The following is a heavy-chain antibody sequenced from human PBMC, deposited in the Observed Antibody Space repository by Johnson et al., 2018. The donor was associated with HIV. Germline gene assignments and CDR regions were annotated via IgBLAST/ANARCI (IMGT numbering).Heavy chain of an antibody. Sequence: QEQLVESGGGVVQPGRSLRLSCAASGFTFSSYAMHWVRQAPGKGLEWVAVISCDGSNTYYADSVKGRFTISRDNSKNTLYLQMNSLRAEDTAVYYCAREYVGQWLGPRHAFDIWGQGTMVTVSS. CDR2: ISCDGSNT. CDR1: GFTFSSYA. CDR3: AREYVGQWLGPRHAFDI. D-gene: IGHD6-19*01. V-gene: IGHV3-30-3*01. J-gene: IGHJ3*02.